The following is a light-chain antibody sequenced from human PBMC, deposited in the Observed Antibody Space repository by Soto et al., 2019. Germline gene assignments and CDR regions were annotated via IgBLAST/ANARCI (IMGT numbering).Light chain of an antibody. V-gene: IGLV2-14*01. J-gene: IGLJ1*01. Sequence: SALTKPASVSGSPGQSITISCTGTSSDVGGYNYVSWYQQHPGKAPKLMIYDVSNRPSGVSNRFSGSKSGNTASLTISELQAEDEADYYCSSYTSGSTLAYVFGTGTKVTVL. CDR3: SSYTSGSTLAYV. CDR1: SSDVGGYNY. CDR2: DVS.